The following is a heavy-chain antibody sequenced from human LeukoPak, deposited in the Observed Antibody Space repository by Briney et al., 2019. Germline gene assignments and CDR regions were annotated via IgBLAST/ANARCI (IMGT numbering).Heavy chain of an antibody. V-gene: IGHV3-30*04. CDR3: ARMVAAREDDAFDI. Sequence: GGPLRLSCAASGFTFSSYAMHWVRQAPGKGLEWVAVISYDGSNKYYADSVKGRFTISRDNSKNTLYLQMNSLRAEDTAVYYCARMVAAREDDAFDIWGQGTMVTVSS. CDR2: ISYDGSNK. CDR1: GFTFSSYA. J-gene: IGHJ3*02. D-gene: IGHD6-6*01.